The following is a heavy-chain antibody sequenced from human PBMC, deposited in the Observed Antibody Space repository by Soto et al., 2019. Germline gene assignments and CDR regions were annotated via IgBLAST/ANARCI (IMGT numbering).Heavy chain of an antibody. J-gene: IGHJ4*02. Sequence: EVQLVESGGVVVQPGGSLRLSCAASGFTFDDYTMHWVRQAPGKGLEWVSLISWDGGSTYYADSVKGRFNISRDNSKNSLYLQMNSLRTEDTALYYCAKGPDYYDSSGPFDYWGQGNLVTVSS. V-gene: IGHV3-43*01. CDR1: GFTFDDYT. CDR3: AKGPDYYDSSGPFDY. CDR2: ISWDGGST. D-gene: IGHD3-22*01.